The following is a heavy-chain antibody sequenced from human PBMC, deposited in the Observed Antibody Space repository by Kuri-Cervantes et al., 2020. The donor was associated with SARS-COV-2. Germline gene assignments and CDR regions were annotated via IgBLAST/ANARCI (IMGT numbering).Heavy chain of an antibody. D-gene: IGHD3-10*01. J-gene: IGHJ6*03. CDR2: IWYDGSNK. CDR1: GFTFSSYG. V-gene: IGHV3-33*01. Sequence: GESLKISCAASGFTFSSYGMHWVRQAPGKGLEWVAVIWYDGSNKYYADSVKGRFTISRDNSKNTLYLQMNSLRAEDTAVYYCARDEGPNYYGSGSYHPYYYYMDVWGKGTTVTVSS. CDR3: ARDEGPNYYGSGSYHPYYYYMDV.